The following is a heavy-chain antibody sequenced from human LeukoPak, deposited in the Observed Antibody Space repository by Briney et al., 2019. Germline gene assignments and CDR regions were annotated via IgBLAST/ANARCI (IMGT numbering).Heavy chain of an antibody. D-gene: IGHD3-22*01. CDR2: ISSSGSTI. CDR1: GFTFSSYE. CDR3: ARAGDYYDSSGYWSY. J-gene: IGHJ4*02. Sequence: GGSLRHSCAASGFTFSSYEMNWVRQAPGKGLEWVSYISSSGSTIYYADSVKGRFTISRDNAKNSLYLQINSLRAEDTAVYYCARAGDYYDSSGYWSYRGQGTLVTVSS. V-gene: IGHV3-48*03.